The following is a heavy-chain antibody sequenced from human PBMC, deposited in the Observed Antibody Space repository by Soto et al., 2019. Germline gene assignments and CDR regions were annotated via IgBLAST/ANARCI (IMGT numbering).Heavy chain of an antibody. CDR3: ARDAAEVAATHFDY. CDR1: GGSISSGGYY. Sequence: QVQLQESGPGLVKPSQTLSLTCTVSGGSISSGGYYWSWIRQHPGKGLEWIGYIYYCGSTYYNPSLKSRVTISVDTSKNQFSLKLSSVTAADTAVYYCARDAAEVAATHFDYWGQGTLVTVSS. V-gene: IGHV4-31*03. D-gene: IGHD2-15*01. CDR2: IYYCGST. J-gene: IGHJ4*02.